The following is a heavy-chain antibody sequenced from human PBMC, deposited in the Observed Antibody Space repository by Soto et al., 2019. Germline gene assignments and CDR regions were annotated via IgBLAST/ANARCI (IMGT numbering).Heavy chain of an antibody. CDR3: ARGVCSSNSCWETPHTRYYFDN. Sequence: SVKVSCKASGGTFSSYAISWVRQAPGQGLEWMGGIIPIFGTANYAQKFQGRVTITADESTSTAYLELSSLRSEDTAVYYCARGVCSSNSCWETPHTRYYFDNWGQGTLVTVYS. J-gene: IGHJ4*02. CDR1: GGTFSSYA. V-gene: IGHV1-69*13. D-gene: IGHD2-2*01. CDR2: IIPIFGTA.